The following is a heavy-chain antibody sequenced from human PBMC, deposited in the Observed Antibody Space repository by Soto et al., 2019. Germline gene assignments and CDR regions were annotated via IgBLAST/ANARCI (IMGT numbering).Heavy chain of an antibody. CDR3: ARDRPSIVDTAMVIYYGMDV. J-gene: IGHJ6*02. Sequence: SVKVSCKASGGTFSSYAISWVRQAPGQGLEWMGGIIPIFGTANYAQKFQGRVTITADESTSTAYMELSSLRSEDTAVYYCARDRPSIVDTAMVIYYGMDVWGQGTTVTVYS. D-gene: IGHD5-18*01. CDR2: IIPIFGTA. V-gene: IGHV1-69*13. CDR1: GGTFSSYA.